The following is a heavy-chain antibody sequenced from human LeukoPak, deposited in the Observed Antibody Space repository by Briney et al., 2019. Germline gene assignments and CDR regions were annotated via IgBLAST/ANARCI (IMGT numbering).Heavy chain of an antibody. CDR1: GFTFSSYW. D-gene: IGHD2-2*01. V-gene: IGHV3-74*01. CDR2: INSDGSST. J-gene: IGHJ6*04. CDR3: ARDRYQLLLGYYYYYGMDV. Sequence: PRGSLRLSCAASGFTFSSYWMHWVRQAPGKGLVWVSRINSDGSSTSYADSVKGRFTISRDNAKNTLYLQMNSLRAEDTAVYYCARDRYQLLLGYYYYYGMDVWGKGTTVTVSS.